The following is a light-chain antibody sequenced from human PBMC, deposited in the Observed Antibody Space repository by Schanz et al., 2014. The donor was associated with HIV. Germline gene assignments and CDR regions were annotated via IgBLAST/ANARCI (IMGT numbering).Light chain of an antibody. J-gene: IGLJ3*02. CDR1: SSNIGINT. V-gene: IGLV1-44*01. CDR2: AGN. CDR3: ATWVDSLNGWV. Sequence: QSVLSQPPSASGTPGQRVTISCSGSSSNIGINTVNWHQHLPGTAPKLLIYAGNQRASGVPDRLSGSGSGTSASLVISGLQSQDEADYYCATWVDSLNGWVFGGGTKLTVL.